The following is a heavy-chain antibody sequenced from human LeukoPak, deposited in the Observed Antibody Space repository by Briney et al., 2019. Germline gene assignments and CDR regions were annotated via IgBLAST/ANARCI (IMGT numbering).Heavy chain of an antibody. CDR2: IYYSGST. V-gene: IGHV4-59*12. CDR3: ARVLYGDYALHYMDV. Sequence: SETLSLTCTVSGGSISSYYWSWIRQPPGKGLEWIGYIYYSGSTNYNPSLKSRVTISVDTSKNQFSLKLSSVTAADTAVYYCARVLYGDYALHYMDVWGKGTTVTVSS. J-gene: IGHJ6*03. D-gene: IGHD4-17*01. CDR1: GGSISSYY.